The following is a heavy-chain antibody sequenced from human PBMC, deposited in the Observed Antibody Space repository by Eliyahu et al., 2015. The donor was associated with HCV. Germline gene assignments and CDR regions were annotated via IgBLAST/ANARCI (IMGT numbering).Heavy chain of an antibody. CDR3: AKDLGEWEPAY. Sequence: EVQLLESGGGLVQPGGSLXLSCAASGXTFSNXAXCWVXQXPGKGLGWVSCISGSGGTTYYSDSVKGRFTISRDNSKNTLYLQMNRLRAEDTAVYYCAKDLGEWEPAYWGQGTLVTVSS. CDR2: ISGSGGTT. V-gene: IGHV3-23*01. D-gene: IGHD1-26*01. J-gene: IGHJ1*01. CDR1: GXTFSNXA.